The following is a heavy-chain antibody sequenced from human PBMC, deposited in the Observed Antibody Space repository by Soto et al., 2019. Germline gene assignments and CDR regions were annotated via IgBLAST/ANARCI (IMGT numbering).Heavy chain of an antibody. V-gene: IGHV3-30*18. D-gene: IGHD3-22*01. CDR1: GFTFSSYG. J-gene: IGHJ4*02. CDR2: ISYDGSNK. CDR3: AKGITSVYYSPLDY. Sequence: QVQLVESGGGVVQPGRSLRLSCAASGFTFSSYGMHWVRQAPGKGLEWVTVISYDGSNKYYADSVKGRFTISRDNSKNPLYRKMNSWRAEDRAVYSCAKGITSVYYSPLDYWGQGTLVTVSS.